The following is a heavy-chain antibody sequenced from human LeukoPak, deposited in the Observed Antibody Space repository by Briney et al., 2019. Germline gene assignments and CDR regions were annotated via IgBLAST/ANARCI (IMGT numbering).Heavy chain of an antibody. CDR3: ARDRRSLEAFDI. D-gene: IGHD1-1*01. V-gene: IGHV3-30-3*01. CDR1: RFTLSTYA. J-gene: IGHJ3*02. CDR2: ISYDGSNK. Sequence: PGGSLRLSCAASRFTLSTYAMHWVRQAPGKGLEWVAVISYDGSNKYYADSVKGRFTISRDNSKNTLYLQMNTLRTEDTAVYYCARDRRSLEAFDIWGQGTMVTVSS.